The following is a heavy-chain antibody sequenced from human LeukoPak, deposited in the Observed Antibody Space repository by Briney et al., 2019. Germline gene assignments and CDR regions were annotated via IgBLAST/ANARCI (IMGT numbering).Heavy chain of an antibody. CDR1: GFTFSSYA. Sequence: GGSLGHSCAASGFTFSSYAMHWVRQAPGKGLEWVAVISYDGSNKYYADSVKGRFTISRDNSKNTLYLQMNSLRAEDTAVYYCASLTKVGAYSEGFDYWGQGTLVTVSS. V-gene: IGHV3-30-3*01. CDR3: ASLTKVGAYSEGFDY. D-gene: IGHD1-26*01. CDR2: ISYDGSNK. J-gene: IGHJ4*02.